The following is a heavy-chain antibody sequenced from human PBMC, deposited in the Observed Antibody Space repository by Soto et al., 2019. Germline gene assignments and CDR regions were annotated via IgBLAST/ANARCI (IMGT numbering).Heavy chain of an antibody. CDR3: ARAQYYYDNSGSDDY. J-gene: IGHJ4*02. V-gene: IGHV1-18*01. D-gene: IGHD3-22*01. CDR2: ISVYNGNT. CDR1: GYTFTSYG. Sequence: ASVKVSCKASGYTFTSYGISWVRQAPGQGLEWMGWISVYNGNTNYAQKLQGRVTMTTDTSTSTAYMELRSLRSDDTAVYYCARAQYYYDNSGSDDYWGKGTLVTVSS.